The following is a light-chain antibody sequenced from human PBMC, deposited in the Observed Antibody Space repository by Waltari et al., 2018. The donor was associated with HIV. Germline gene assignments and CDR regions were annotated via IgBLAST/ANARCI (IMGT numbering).Light chain of an antibody. Sequence: QSVLTQPPSVSGAPGRSVIISCTGNSSNIAAGYSVQWYHHLPGAAPNLLLSLKTIRPFGVRYRLPVSKSATSSSLAITGLQAGDEADYYCQSYDNSLGGSVFGGGTKLTVL. CDR2: LKT. V-gene: IGLV1-40*01. J-gene: IGLJ3*02. CDR1: SSNIAAGYS. CDR3: QSYDNSLGGSV.